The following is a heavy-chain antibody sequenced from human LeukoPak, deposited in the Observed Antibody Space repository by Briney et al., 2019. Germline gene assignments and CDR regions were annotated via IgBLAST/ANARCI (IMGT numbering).Heavy chain of an antibody. Sequence: ASVKVSCKASGYTFITSNMNWIRRAPGQGLEWMGWINTKIGNPTYAQGFTGRLLFSLDTSVNTAYLQISTLNIDDTAMYFCARTIGAGGKDYFDSWGQGTLVTVSS. CDR3: ARTIGAGGKDYFDS. CDR1: GYTFITSN. V-gene: IGHV7-4-1*02. J-gene: IGHJ4*02. D-gene: IGHD6-13*01. CDR2: INTKIGNP.